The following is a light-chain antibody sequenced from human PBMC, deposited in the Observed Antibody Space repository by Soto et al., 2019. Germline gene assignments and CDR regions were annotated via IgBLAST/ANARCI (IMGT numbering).Light chain of an antibody. CDR2: DND. CDR1: SSNIGNNY. V-gene: IGLV1-51*01. CDR3: ATWDRSLSVGV. J-gene: IGLJ2*01. Sequence: QSALTQPASVSAAPGQKVTISCSGSSSNIGNNYVFWYQQLPGTAPKLLIYDNDKRPSGIPDRFSGSKSGTSATLGITGLQTGDEADYYCATWDRSLSVGVFGGGTKLTVL.